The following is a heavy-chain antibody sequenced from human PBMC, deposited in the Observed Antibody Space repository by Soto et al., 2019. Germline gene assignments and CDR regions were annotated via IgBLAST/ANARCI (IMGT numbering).Heavy chain of an antibody. D-gene: IGHD3-10*01. J-gene: IGHJ3*02. CDR2: ISAYNGNT. V-gene: IGHV1-18*01. CDR3: ARIYYGSGSYYAEDDAFDI. Sequence: ASVKVSCKASGYTFTSYGISWVRQAPGQGLEWMGWISAYNGNTNYAQKLQGRVTMTTDTSTSTAYMELRSLRSDDTAVYYCARIYYGSGSYYAEDDAFDIWGQGTMVTVS. CDR1: GYTFTSYG.